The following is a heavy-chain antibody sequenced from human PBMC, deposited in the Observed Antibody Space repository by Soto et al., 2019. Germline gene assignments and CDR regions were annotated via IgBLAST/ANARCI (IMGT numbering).Heavy chain of an antibody. CDR1: GYSISSGHS. D-gene: IGHD6-25*01. J-gene: IGHJ6*02. CDR2: IFHTGST. Sequence: KPSETLSLTCAVSGYSISSGHSWGWIRQPPGKGLEWIGSIFHTGSTYYNPSLKSRVTLSVDTSKNQFSLKLSSVTAADTAVYFCATLPRLDGMDVWGQGTLVTVSS. V-gene: IGHV4-38-2*01. CDR3: ATLPRLDGMDV.